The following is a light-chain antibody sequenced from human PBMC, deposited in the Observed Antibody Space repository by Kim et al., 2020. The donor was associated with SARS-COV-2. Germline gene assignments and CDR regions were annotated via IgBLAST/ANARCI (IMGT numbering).Light chain of an antibody. CDR3: NSRDSSGNVV. Sequence: VDLGQTVRITCQDDSLRSCHASWYQQTPGQAPVLVIYGKNNRPSGIPDRFSGSSSGNTASLTITGAQAEDEADYYCNSRDSSGNVVFGGGTQLTVL. V-gene: IGLV3-19*01. CDR1: SLRSCH. CDR2: GKN. J-gene: IGLJ2*01.